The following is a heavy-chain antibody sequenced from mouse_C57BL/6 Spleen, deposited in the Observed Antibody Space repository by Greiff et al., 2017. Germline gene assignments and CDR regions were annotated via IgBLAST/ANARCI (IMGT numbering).Heavy chain of an antibody. J-gene: IGHJ4*01. Sequence: QVQLQQPGAELVMPGASVKLSCKASGYTFTSYWMHWVKQRPGQGLEWIGEIDPSDSYTNYNQKFKGKSTLTVDKSSSTAYMQLSSLTSEDSAVYYCAINPPSSGYVDYAMDYWGQGTSVTVSS. CDR2: IDPSDSYT. D-gene: IGHD3-2*02. CDR1: GYTFTSYW. CDR3: AINPPSSGYVDYAMDY. V-gene: IGHV1-69*01.